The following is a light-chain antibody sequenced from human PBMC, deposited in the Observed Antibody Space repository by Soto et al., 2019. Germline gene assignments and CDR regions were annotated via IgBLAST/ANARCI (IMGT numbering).Light chain of an antibody. V-gene: IGLV2-8*01. CDR1: SSDVGGYDY. CDR2: EVT. Sequence: QSVLTRPPSPSRSPGPSVTISCVGTSSDVGGYDYVSWYQQHPGKAPKPIISEVTKRPSGVPDRFSGSKSGNTASLTVSGLQAEDEADYYCSSYAGNNNFCVFGTGTKVTVL. CDR3: SSYAGNNNFCV. J-gene: IGLJ1*01.